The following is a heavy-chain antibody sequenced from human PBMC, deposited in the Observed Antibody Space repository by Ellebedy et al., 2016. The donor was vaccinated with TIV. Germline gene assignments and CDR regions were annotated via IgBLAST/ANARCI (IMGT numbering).Heavy chain of an antibody. Sequence: AASVKVSSKASGYTFTGYFLHWVRQAPGQGLEWMGWINPKSGVSNYVQKFQGRVAMTRDTSISTAYMELSRRRSDDTAVYFCAREETGDAFDIWGQGTMVTVSS. V-gene: IGHV1-2*02. CDR2: INPKSGVS. J-gene: IGHJ3*02. CDR3: AREETGDAFDI. D-gene: IGHD1-1*01. CDR1: GYTFTGYF.